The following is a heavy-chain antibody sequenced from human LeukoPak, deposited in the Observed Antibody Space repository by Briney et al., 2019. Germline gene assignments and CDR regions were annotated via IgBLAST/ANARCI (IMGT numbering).Heavy chain of an antibody. V-gene: IGHV4-59*01. CDR2: IHDTGST. J-gene: IGHJ4*02. Sequence: KPSETLSLTCTVSGGSINRYYWIWIRQPPGKGLEWIGYIHDTGSTKNNPSLRSRVTISVDPSKTQVSLKMRFVTAADTAVYYCGRSGYYDSSIDYWGQGTLVTVSS. D-gene: IGHD3-22*01. CDR3: GRSGYYDSSIDY. CDR1: GGSINRYY.